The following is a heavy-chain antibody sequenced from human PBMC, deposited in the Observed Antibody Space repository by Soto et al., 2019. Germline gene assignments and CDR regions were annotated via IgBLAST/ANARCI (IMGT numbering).Heavy chain of an antibody. J-gene: IGHJ5*02. D-gene: IGHD3-22*01. V-gene: IGHV4-59*01. Sequence: PSETLSLTCTVSGGSLNSYYWTWIRQSPGKGLEWIGYVPSTGSTNYNPSLKSRLTMSLDTSTNEVSLSLTSVTAADAAVYFCARFSPPRKSYDSNPGWFDPWGQGIMVTVS. CDR2: VPSTGST. CDR3: ARFSPPRKSYDSNPGWFDP. CDR1: GGSLNSYY.